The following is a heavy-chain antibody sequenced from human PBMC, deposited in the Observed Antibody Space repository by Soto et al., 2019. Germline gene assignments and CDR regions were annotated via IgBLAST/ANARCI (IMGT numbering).Heavy chain of an antibody. J-gene: IGHJ6*02. V-gene: IGHV3-21*01. CDR2: ISSRSRYK. Sequence: GGSLRLSCAASGFTFSSYTFNWVRQSPGMGLEWVSSISSRSRYKKYADSLKGRFTISRDNAKNTLYLQMNSLRAEDTAVYYCARDLGLGYYYYGMDVWGQGTTVTVSS. CDR3: ARDLGLGYYYYGMDV. D-gene: IGHD1-26*01. CDR1: GFTFSSYT.